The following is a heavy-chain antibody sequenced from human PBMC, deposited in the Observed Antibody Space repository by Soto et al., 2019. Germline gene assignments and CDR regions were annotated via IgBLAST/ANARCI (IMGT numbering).Heavy chain of an antibody. Sequence: SETLSLTCAVSGGSISSSNWWSWVRQPPGKGLEWIGEIYHSGSTNYNPSLKSRVTISVDKSKNQFSLKLSSVTAADTAVYYCARGYVDYDSSARNRYYYYYGMDVWGQGTTVTVSS. CDR2: IYHSGST. D-gene: IGHD3-22*01. CDR1: GGSISSSNW. V-gene: IGHV4-4*02. CDR3: ARGYVDYDSSARNRYYYYYGMDV. J-gene: IGHJ6*02.